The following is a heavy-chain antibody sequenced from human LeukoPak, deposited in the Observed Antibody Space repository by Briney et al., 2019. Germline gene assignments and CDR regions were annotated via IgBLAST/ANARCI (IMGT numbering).Heavy chain of an antibody. D-gene: IGHD4-17*01. CDR3: ARGGDYGDYGGDY. CDR1: GFTFSSYW. CDR2: IKQDGSEK. J-gene: IGHJ4*02. V-gene: IGHV3-7*01. Sequence: GGSLRLSCAASGFTFSSYWMSWVRQAPGKGLEWVANIKQDGSEKYYVDSVKGRFTISRDNAKTSLYLQVNSLRAEDTAVYYCARGGDYGDYGGDYWGQGTLVTVSS.